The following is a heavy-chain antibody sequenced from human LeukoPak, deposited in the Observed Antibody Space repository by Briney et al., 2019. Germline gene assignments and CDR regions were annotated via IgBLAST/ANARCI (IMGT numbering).Heavy chain of an antibody. CDR3: ARPARPGYYYYYMDV. J-gene: IGHJ6*03. CDR2: INHSGST. D-gene: IGHD6-6*01. Sequence: SETLSLTCDVYGGSFSGYYWSWIRQPPGKGLEWIGEINHSGSTNYNPSLKSRVTISVDTSKNQFSLKLSSVTAADTAVYYCARPARPGYYYYYMDVWGKGTTVTVSS. V-gene: IGHV4-34*01. CDR1: GGSFSGYY.